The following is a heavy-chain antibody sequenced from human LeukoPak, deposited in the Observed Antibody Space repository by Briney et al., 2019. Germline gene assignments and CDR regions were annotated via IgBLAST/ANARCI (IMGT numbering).Heavy chain of an antibody. D-gene: IGHD2-2*02. J-gene: IGHJ4*02. CDR2: IYYSGST. Sequence: SETLSLTCTVSGGSISSHYWSWIRQPPGKGLEWIGYIYYSGSTNYNPSLKSRVTISVDTSKNQFSLKLSSVTAADTAVYYCASSPPSGYCSSTSCYTEFDYWGQGTLVPVSS. CDR1: GGSISSHY. CDR3: ASSPPSGYCSSTSCYTEFDY. V-gene: IGHV4-59*11.